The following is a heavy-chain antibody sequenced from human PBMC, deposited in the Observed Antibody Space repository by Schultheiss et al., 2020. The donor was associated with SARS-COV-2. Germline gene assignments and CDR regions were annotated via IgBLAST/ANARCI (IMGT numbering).Heavy chain of an antibody. CDR3: ARRRVAAAGRYYGMDV. Sequence: ASVKVSCKASGYTFTSYDINWVRQATGQGLEWMGWMNPNSGNTGYAQKFQGRVTMTRNTSISTAYMELSSLRSDDTAVYYCARRRVAAAGRYYGMDVWGQGTTVTVSS. J-gene: IGHJ6*02. CDR1: GYTFTSYD. D-gene: IGHD6-13*01. CDR2: MNPNSGNT. V-gene: IGHV1-8*01.